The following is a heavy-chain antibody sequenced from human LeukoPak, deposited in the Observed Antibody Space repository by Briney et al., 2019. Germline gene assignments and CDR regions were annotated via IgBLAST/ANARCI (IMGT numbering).Heavy chain of an antibody. V-gene: IGHV3-33*01. Sequence: GGSLRLSCAASGFTFSSYGMHWVRQAPGKGLEWVAVIWYDGSNKYYADSVKGRFTISRDNSKNTLYLQMNSLRAEDTAVYYCARDKGYSGYDPAPYYFDYWGQGTLVTVSS. D-gene: IGHD5-12*01. CDR2: IWYDGSNK. CDR3: ARDKGYSGYDPAPYYFDY. J-gene: IGHJ4*02. CDR1: GFTFSSYG.